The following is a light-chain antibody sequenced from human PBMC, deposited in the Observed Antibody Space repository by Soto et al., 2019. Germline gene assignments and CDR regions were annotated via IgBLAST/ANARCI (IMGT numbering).Light chain of an antibody. Sequence: EIVMTQSPATLSVSPGERATLSCRASRSVSSDLAWYQQKPGQAPRLLIYGPPTRATGIPARFSVSGSGTEFTLTISSLQSEDFAVYYCQQYNNWPITFGQGTRLEIK. CDR1: RSVSSD. J-gene: IGKJ5*01. CDR3: QQYNNWPIT. CDR2: GPP. V-gene: IGKV3-15*01.